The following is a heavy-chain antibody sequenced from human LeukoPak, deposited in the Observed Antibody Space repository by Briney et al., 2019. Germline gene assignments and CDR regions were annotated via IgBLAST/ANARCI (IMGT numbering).Heavy chain of an antibody. J-gene: IGHJ4*02. D-gene: IGHD6-13*01. Sequence: SETLSLTCTVSGGSISSYYWSWIRQPPGKGLEWIGYIYYSGGTNYNPSLKSRVTISVDTSKNQFSLKLNSVTAADTAMYYCARVPFSISWYFDYWGQGTRVTVSS. V-gene: IGHV4-59*01. CDR1: GGSISSYY. CDR2: IYYSGGT. CDR3: ARVPFSISWYFDY.